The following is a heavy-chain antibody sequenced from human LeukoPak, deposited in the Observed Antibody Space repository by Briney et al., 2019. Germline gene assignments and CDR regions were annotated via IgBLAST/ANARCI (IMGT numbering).Heavy chain of an antibody. J-gene: IGHJ6*02. D-gene: IGHD5-18*01. CDR3: ARQPYVDTAMVLYGMDV. Sequence: GGSLRLSCAASGFTFSRYAMSWVRQAPGKGLEWVAVISYDGSSEYYADSVQGRFTVARDNSKNTMYLQMNSLRAEDTAVYYCARQPYVDTAMVLYGMDVWGQGTTVTVSS. V-gene: IGHV3-30*03. CDR1: GFTFSRYA. CDR2: ISYDGSSE.